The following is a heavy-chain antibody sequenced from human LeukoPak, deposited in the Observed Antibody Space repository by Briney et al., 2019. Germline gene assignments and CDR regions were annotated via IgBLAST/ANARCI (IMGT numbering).Heavy chain of an antibody. CDR1: GIVFSNTA. CDR3: GKDGGQYSSGPEFDP. D-gene: IGHD6-19*01. Sequence: GGSLRLSCAASGIVFSNTAMNWARQSPGRGLEWVSAISGGGERTFYADSVKGRFSISRDNSKNMLYLQMNSLRADDTAIYYCGKDGGQYSSGPEFDPRGQGDLVTVSS. CDR2: ISGGGERT. J-gene: IGHJ5*02. V-gene: IGHV3-23*01.